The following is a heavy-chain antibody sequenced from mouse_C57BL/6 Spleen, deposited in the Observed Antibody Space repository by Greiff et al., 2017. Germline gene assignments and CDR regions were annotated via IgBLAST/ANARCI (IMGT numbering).Heavy chain of an antibody. J-gene: IGHJ2*01. Sequence: EVKVVESGGGLVKPGGSLKLSCAASGFTFSSYAMSWVRQTPEKRLEWVATISDGGSYTYYPDNVKGRFTISRDNAKNNLYLQMSHLKSEDTAMYYCARGYGYGFDYWGQGTTLTVSS. CDR1: GFTFSSYA. CDR2: ISDGGSYT. V-gene: IGHV5-4*03. D-gene: IGHD2-2*01. CDR3: ARGYGYGFDY.